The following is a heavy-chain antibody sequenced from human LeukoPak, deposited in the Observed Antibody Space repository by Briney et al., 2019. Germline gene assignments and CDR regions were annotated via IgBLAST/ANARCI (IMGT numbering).Heavy chain of an antibody. V-gene: IGHV3-64*01. J-gene: IGHJ4*02. CDR2: ISSNGDST. D-gene: IGHD3-22*01. Sequence: PGGSLRLSCAASGFTFSSYATHWVRQAPGKGLEYVSVISSNGDSTYYGNSVKGRFTISRDNSKNTLYLQMGSLRAEDMAVYYCARASLTYYDSSGHYLDYWGQGTLVTVSS. CDR3: ARASLTYYDSSGHYLDY. CDR1: GFTFSSYA.